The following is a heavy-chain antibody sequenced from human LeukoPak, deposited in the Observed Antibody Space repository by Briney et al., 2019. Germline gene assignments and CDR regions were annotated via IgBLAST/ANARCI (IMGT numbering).Heavy chain of an antibody. Sequence: ASVKVSCKASGYTFTGYYMHWVRQAPGQGLEWMGGFDPEDGETIYAQKFQGRVTMTEDTSTDTAYMELSSLRSEDTAVYYCATGSGYSYWHFDYWGQGTLVTVSS. D-gene: IGHD5-18*01. CDR3: ATGSGYSYWHFDY. CDR1: GYTFTGYY. J-gene: IGHJ4*02. V-gene: IGHV1-24*01. CDR2: FDPEDGET.